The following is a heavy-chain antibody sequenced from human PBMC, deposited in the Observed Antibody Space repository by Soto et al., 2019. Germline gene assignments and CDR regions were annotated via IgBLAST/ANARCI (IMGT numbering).Heavy chain of an antibody. Sequence: ASVKVSCKASGYTFTSYDINWVRQATGQGLEWMGWMNPNSGNTGYAQKFQGRVTMTRNTSISTAYMELSSLRSEDTAVYYCASLYDFWSGSQPDYYYGMDVWGQGTTVTVSS. CDR1: GYTFTSYD. CDR2: MNPNSGNT. CDR3: ASLYDFWSGSQPDYYYGMDV. D-gene: IGHD3-3*01. V-gene: IGHV1-8*01. J-gene: IGHJ6*02.